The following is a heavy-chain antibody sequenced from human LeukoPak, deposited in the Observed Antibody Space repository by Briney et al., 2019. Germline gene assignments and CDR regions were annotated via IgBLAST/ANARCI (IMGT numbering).Heavy chain of an antibody. D-gene: IGHD3-10*01. Sequence: PGGSLRLSCAGSGFTFSDYEMNWVRHAPGKGLEWVSYISSSASIIYYSDSVKGRFTISRDNAKNSLYLQMNSLGAEDTAVYYCAKGSSNGSGSYYNAKMMDYWGQGTLVTVSS. J-gene: IGHJ4*02. CDR3: AKGSSNGSGSYYNAKMMDY. CDR1: GFTFSDYE. V-gene: IGHV3-48*03. CDR2: ISSSASII.